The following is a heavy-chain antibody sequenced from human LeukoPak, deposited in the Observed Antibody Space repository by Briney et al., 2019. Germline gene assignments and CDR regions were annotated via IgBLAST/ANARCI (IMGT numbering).Heavy chain of an antibody. V-gene: IGHV3-11*06. D-gene: IGHD6-6*01. CDR3: ARDVSSIAALGGDY. Sequence: GGSLRLSCAASGFTFSDYYMSWIRQAPGKGLEWVSSISSSSSYIYYADSVKGRFTISRDNAKNSLYLQMNSLRAEDTAVYYCARDVSSIAALGGDYWGQGTLVTVSS. CDR2: ISSSSSYI. J-gene: IGHJ4*02. CDR1: GFTFSDYY.